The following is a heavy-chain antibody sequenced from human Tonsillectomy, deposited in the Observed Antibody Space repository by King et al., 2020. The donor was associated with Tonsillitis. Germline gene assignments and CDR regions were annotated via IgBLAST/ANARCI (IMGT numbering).Heavy chain of an antibody. CDR1: GYSFTNYW. Sequence: QLVQSGTEMKKPGKSLKISCKASGYSFTNYWIAWVRQMPGKGLEWMGMIYPGDSDTRYSPSFQGQVTISADKSISTAYLQWSDLKASDTAMYYCARQYTDSTDPFDYWGQGTLVTVSS. V-gene: IGHV5-51*01. J-gene: IGHJ4*02. CDR3: ARQYTDSTDPFDY. CDR2: IYPGDSDT. D-gene: IGHD1-1*01.